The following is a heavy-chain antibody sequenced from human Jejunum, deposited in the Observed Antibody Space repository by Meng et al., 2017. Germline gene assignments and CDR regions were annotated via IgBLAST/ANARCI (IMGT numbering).Heavy chain of an antibody. CDR2: IKQDGSEK. CDR3: ATSRTFDY. V-gene: IGHV3-7*01. J-gene: IGHJ4*02. Sequence: GESLKISCAASGFTFSSYWMSWVRQAPGKWLEWVANIKQDGSEKYYVDSVKGRFTISRDNAKNSLYLQMTSLRAEDTALYYCATSRTFDYWGQGTLVTVSS. D-gene: IGHD1-14*01. CDR1: GFTFSSYW.